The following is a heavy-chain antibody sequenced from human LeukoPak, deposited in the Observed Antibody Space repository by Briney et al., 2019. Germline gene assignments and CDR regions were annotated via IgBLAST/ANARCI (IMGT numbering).Heavy chain of an antibody. Sequence: SETLSLTCTVSGGSISSGGYYWSWIRQHPGKGLEWIGYIYSGSTYYNPPLKSRVTISVDTSKNQFSLKLSSVTAADTAVYYCARGTKEYYDILTGYSPAANWFDPWGQGTLVTVSS. J-gene: IGHJ5*02. CDR2: IYSGST. CDR1: GGSISSGGYY. V-gene: IGHV4-31*03. D-gene: IGHD3-9*01. CDR3: ARGTKEYYDILTGYSPAANWFDP.